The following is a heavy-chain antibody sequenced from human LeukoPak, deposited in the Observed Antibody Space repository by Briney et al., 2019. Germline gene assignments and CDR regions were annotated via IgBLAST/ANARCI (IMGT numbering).Heavy chain of an antibody. Sequence: GASVKVSCKASGYTFTCYYMHWVRQAPGQGLEWRGWINPNSGGTNYAQKFQGRVTMTRDTSISTPYMELSRLRSDDTAVYYCAREVPYCSGGSCYSDYWGQGTLVTVSS. CDR3: AREVPYCSGGSCYSDY. D-gene: IGHD2-15*01. J-gene: IGHJ4*02. CDR2: INPNSGGT. CDR1: GYTFTCYY. V-gene: IGHV1-2*02.